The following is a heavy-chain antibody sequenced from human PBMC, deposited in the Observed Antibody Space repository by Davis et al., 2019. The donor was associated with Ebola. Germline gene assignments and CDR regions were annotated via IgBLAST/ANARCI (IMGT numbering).Heavy chain of an antibody. CDR3: ASLRRTITGMDDGFDI. CDR1: GNSFSTHW. J-gene: IGHJ3*02. CDR2: IYTGDSDT. D-gene: IGHD2-8*02. Sequence: GESLKISCKDSGNSFSTHWIGWVRQMPGKGLEWMGVIYTGDSDTRYSPSFRGQVTISADKSFKPAFLQWTSLKASDTAMYYCASLRRTITGMDDGFDIWGQGTMVTVSS. V-gene: IGHV5-51*01.